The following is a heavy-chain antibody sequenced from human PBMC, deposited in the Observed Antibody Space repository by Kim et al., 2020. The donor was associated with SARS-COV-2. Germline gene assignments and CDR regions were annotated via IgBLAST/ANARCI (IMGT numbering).Heavy chain of an antibody. D-gene: IGHD3-16*01. J-gene: IGHJ4*02. CDR2: IYPGDSDT. Sequence: GESLKISCKGSGYSFTSDWIAWVRQMPGEGLEWMGLIYPGDSDTRYSPSFQGQVTISADKSITTAYLHWSGLKASDTAMYYCASAGEIREVGFAGAYWGQGTLVTVSS. CDR3: ASAGEIREVGFAGAY. CDR1: GYSFTSDW. V-gene: IGHV5-51*01.